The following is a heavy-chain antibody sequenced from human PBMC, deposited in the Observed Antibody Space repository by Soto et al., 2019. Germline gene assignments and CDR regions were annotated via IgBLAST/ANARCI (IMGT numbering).Heavy chain of an antibody. J-gene: IGHJ6*02. D-gene: IGHD6-13*01. CDR3: ARVGSAAASAGLWYYNYTMDV. CDR1: GGTFNSYA. Sequence: QVQLVQSGAEVKKPGSSVKVSCKASGGTFNSYALSWVRQASGQGLEWMGGIIPIFGKVNFAQNFQGRVTITADESTSTAYMELSSLGSEDTAVYYCARVGSAAASAGLWYYNYTMDVWGQGTTVIVSS. V-gene: IGHV1-69*01. CDR2: IIPIFGKV.